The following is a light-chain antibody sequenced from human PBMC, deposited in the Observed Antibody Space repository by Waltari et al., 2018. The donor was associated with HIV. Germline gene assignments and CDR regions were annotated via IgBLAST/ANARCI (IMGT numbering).Light chain of an antibody. CDR2: WAS. V-gene: IGKV4-1*01. CDR1: QSLIYSSDNEND. J-gene: IGKJ5*01. CDR3: QQYYSTPIT. Sequence: DSVMTQSPDSLAVSLGERATINCRASQSLIYSSDNENDVAWYQQKPGQPPKLLIYWASPRESGVPDRFSGSGSGTDFTLTISSLQAEDVAVYYCQQYYSTPITFGQGTRLEIK.